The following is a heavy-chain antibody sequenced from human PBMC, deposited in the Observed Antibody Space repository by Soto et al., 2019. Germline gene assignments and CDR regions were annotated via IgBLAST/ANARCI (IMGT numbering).Heavy chain of an antibody. CDR1: GFTFSNYA. V-gene: IGHV3-23*01. CDR3: AKEGYSGYGRFDY. Sequence: GGSLRLSCTASGFTFSNYAMSWVRQAPGKGLEWVSAISGSGGSTYYTDSVKGRFTISRDNSQNTLYLQMNSLRAEDTALYYCAKEGYSGYGRFDYWGQGTLVTSPQ. D-gene: IGHD5-12*01. J-gene: IGHJ4*02. CDR2: ISGSGGST.